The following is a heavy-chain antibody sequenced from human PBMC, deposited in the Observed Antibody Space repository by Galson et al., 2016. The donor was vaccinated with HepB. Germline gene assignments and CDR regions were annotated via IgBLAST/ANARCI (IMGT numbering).Heavy chain of an antibody. CDR2: ISGSGGST. V-gene: IGHV3-23*01. J-gene: IGHJ4*02. CDR1: GFTFSTYA. CDR3: AKALYGCLDY. Sequence: SLRLSCAVSGFTFSTYAMSWVRQVPGKGLEWVSGISGSGGSTYYADFVKGRCTISRDNSKSTLYLQMSSLRAEDTAVYYCAKALYGCLDYWGQGTLVTVSS. D-gene: IGHD4-17*01.